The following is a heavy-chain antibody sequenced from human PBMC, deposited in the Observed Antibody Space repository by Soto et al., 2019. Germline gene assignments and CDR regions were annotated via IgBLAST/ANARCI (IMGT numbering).Heavy chain of an antibody. CDR3: AKGAYGYCSSTSCQIYYYYYYYMDV. V-gene: IGHV3-23*01. D-gene: IGHD2-2*03. CDR2: ISGSGGST. J-gene: IGHJ6*03. Sequence: GGSLRLSCAASGFTFSSYAMSWVRQAPGKGLEWVSAISGSGGSTYYADSVKGRFTISRDNSKNTLYLQMNSLRAEDTAVYYCAKGAYGYCSSTSCQIYYYYYYYMDVWGKGTTVTVSS. CDR1: GFTFSSYA.